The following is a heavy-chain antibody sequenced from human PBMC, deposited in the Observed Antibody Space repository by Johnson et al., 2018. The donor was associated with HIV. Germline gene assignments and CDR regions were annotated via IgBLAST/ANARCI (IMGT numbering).Heavy chain of an antibody. J-gene: IGHJ3*02. CDR3: AREWGVITFGGVIPRNAFDI. D-gene: IGHD3-16*01. V-gene: IGHV3-74*01. CDR1: GFTFSDHY. Sequence: VQLVESGGGVVRPGGSLRLSCAASGFTFSDHYMDWVRQAPGKGLVWVSRTNSDGSTTNYADSVKGRFTISRDKAKNTVHLQMNSLSAEDTAVYYCAREWGVITFGGVIPRNAFDIWGQGTMVTVSS. CDR2: TNSDGSTT.